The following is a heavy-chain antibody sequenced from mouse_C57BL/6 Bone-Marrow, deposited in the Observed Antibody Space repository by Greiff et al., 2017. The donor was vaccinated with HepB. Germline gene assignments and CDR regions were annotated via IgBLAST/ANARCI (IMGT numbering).Heavy chain of an antibody. Sequence: VMLVESGPELVKPGASVKISCKASGYAFSSSWMNWVKQRPGKGLEWIGRIYPGDGDTNYNGKFKGKATLTADKSSSTAYMQLSSLTSEDSAVYFCARRITTVVAPFDYLGQGTTLTVSS. CDR2: IYPGDGDT. CDR3: ARRITTVVAPFDY. J-gene: IGHJ2*01. CDR1: GYAFSSSW. D-gene: IGHD1-1*01. V-gene: IGHV1-82*01.